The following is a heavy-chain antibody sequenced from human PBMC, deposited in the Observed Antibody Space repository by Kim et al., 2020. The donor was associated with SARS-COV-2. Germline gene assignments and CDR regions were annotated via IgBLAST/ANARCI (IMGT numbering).Heavy chain of an antibody. CDR2: IDHIGTT. D-gene: IGHD2-2*03. CDR3: AKDGSSSDFFAY. V-gene: IGHV4-34*01. CDR1: GGYLTGSY. J-gene: IGHJ4*02. Sequence: PETLSLTCAVHGGYLTGSYMSWVRQAPGQGLEWIGEIDHIGTTNSNPSLKSRLTISVDTSKNELSLRLNSVTAADTAVYYCAKDGSSSDFFAYWGQGSLVTVSS.